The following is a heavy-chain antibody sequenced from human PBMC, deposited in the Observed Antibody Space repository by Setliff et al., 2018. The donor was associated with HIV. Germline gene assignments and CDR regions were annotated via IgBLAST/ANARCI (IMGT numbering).Heavy chain of an antibody. Sequence: SETLSLTCAVSGGAIDDINWWNWVRQSPGKGLEWIGEIYHSGTTNYNPSLKSLVTISVDKSKNQFSLKLTSVTAADTAVYYCARDQSIAARYLFDPWGQGTLVTVSS. CDR1: GGAIDDINW. CDR3: ARDQSIAARYLFDP. J-gene: IGHJ5*02. V-gene: IGHV4-4*02. CDR2: IYHSGTT. D-gene: IGHD6-6*01.